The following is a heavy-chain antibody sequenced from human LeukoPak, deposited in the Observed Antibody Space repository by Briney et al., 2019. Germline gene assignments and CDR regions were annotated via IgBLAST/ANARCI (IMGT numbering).Heavy chain of an antibody. CDR1: GFTFSSYA. V-gene: IGHV3-23*01. Sequence: GRSLRLSCAASGFTFSSYAMSLVSQAPGKGLDWDSGISGSGGSTYYADSVKGRFTISRDNSKNTLYVQMNSLRAEDTDVYYCAKVGQGIAVAGTWYDYWGQGTLVTVSS. CDR3: AKVGQGIAVAGTWYDY. CDR2: ISGSGGST. D-gene: IGHD6-19*01. J-gene: IGHJ4*02.